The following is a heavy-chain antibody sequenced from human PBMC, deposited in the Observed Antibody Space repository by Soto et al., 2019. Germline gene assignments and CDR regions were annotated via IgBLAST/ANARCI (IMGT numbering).Heavy chain of an antibody. CDR3: ARDTETLGPRANDALDI. CDR2: INVGSGNT. V-gene: IGHV1-3*01. J-gene: IGHJ3*02. CDR1: GYTFSAYT. Sequence: ASVKVSCKAAGYTFSAYTMNWVRQAPGQSLEWMGWINVGSGNTRYSQNFQGRVSITRDTSASTVYMELTGLKSEDTAMYYCARDTETLGPRANDALDIWRQGTMVTVSS. D-gene: IGHD3-3*02.